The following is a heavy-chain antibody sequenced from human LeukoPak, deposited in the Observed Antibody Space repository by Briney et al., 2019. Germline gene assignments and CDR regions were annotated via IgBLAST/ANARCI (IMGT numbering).Heavy chain of an antibody. J-gene: IGHJ3*02. CDR3: AREGRLRLGELSPSGAFDI. V-gene: IGHV3-48*03. CDR2: ISSSGSTI. CDR1: GFTFSSYE. Sequence: GGSLRLSCAASGFTFSSYEMNWVRQAPGKGLEWVSYISSSGSTIYYADSVKGRFTISRDNAKNSLYLQMNSLRAEDTAVYYCAREGRLRLGELSPSGAFDIWGQGTMVTVSS. D-gene: IGHD3-16*02.